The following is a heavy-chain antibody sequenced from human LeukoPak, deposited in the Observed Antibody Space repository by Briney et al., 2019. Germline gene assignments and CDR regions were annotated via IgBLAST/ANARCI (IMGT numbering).Heavy chain of an antibody. Sequence: SETLSLTCTVSGGTISGYYWSWILQPPGQGLEWIGNVHYSGTTNYSPSLKSRVTISVDSSNKQFSLKLTSVTAADTAVYYCARGGRSGSYTYYFDYWGLGSLVTVSS. CDR3: ARGGRSGSYTYYFDY. D-gene: IGHD1-26*01. V-gene: IGHV4-59*01. J-gene: IGHJ4*02. CDR2: VHYSGTT. CDR1: GGTISGYY.